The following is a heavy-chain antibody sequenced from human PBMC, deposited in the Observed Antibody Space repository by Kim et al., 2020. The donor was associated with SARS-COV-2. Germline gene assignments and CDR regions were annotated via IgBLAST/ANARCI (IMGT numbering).Heavy chain of an antibody. CDR1: GYTFTSYG. V-gene: IGHV1-18*01. Sequence: ASVKVSCKASGYTFTSYGISWVRQAPGQGLEWMGWISAYNGNTNYAQKLQGRVTMTTDTSTSTAYMELRSLRSDDTAVYYCARETRGYCSSTSCPHENFDYWGQGTLVTVSS. D-gene: IGHD2-2*01. CDR2: ISAYNGNT. CDR3: ARETRGYCSSTSCPHENFDY. J-gene: IGHJ4*02.